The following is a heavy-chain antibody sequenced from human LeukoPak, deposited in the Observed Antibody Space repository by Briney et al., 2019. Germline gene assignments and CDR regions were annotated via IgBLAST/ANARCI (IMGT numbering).Heavy chain of an antibody. CDR2: ISAYNGNT. CDR3: ARDRYYDSSGYYYDDY. D-gene: IGHD3-22*01. CDR1: GYTFTSYG. Sequence: ASVKVSCKASGYTFTSYGISWVRQAPGQGLEWMGWISAYNGNTNYAQKLQGRGTMTTDTSTSTAYMELRSLRSDDTAVYYCARDRYYDSSGYYYDDYWGQGTLVTVSS. V-gene: IGHV1-18*01. J-gene: IGHJ4*02.